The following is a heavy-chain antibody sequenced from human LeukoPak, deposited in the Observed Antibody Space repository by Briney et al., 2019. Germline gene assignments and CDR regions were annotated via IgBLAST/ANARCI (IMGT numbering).Heavy chain of an antibody. J-gene: IGHJ4*02. Sequence: SETLSLTCSVSGDSVSSSGYYWGWIRQPPGKGLEWIGYIYYSGSTNYNPSLKSRVTISVDTSKNQFSLKLSSVTAADTAVYYCAGPYGSGRDRPNTDYWGQGTLVTVSS. CDR3: AGPYGSGRDRPNTDY. V-gene: IGHV4-61*08. CDR2: IYYSGST. D-gene: IGHD3-10*01. CDR1: GDSVSSSGYY.